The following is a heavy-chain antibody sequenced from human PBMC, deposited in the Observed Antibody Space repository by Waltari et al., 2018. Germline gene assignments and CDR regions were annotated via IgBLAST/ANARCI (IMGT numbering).Heavy chain of an antibody. D-gene: IGHD2-21*01. CDR3: AKVDCGTIGCRRIDY. CDR1: GFPFGRYA. CDR2: ITGSGDAT. Sequence: EVQLLESGGGLVQPGGSLGLSCAVSGFPFGRYALSWVRQAPGKGLEWVSTITGSGDATFYVDSVQRRFTMLIDNSKNTLYLQMNSLRVEDTAVYYCAKVDCGTIGCRRIDYWGQGILVIVSS. V-gene: IGHV3-23*01. J-gene: IGHJ4*02.